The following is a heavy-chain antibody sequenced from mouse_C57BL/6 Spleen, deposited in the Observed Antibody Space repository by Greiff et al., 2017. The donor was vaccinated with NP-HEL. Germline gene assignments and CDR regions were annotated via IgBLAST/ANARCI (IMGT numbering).Heavy chain of an antibody. D-gene: IGHD1-1*01. J-gene: IGHJ4*01. V-gene: IGHV1-5*01. CDR2: IYPGNSDT. Sequence: VQLQQSGTVLARPGASVKMSCKTSGYTFTSYWMHWVKQRPGQGLEWIGAIYPGNSDTSYNQKFKGKAKLTAVTSASTAYMELSSLTNEDSAVYYCTKVDLLRYAMDYWGQGTSVTVSS. CDR3: TKVDLLRYAMDY. CDR1: GYTFTSYW.